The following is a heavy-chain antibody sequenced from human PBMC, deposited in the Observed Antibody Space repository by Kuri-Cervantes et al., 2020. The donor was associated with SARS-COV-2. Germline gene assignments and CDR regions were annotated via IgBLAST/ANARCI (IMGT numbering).Heavy chain of an antibody. J-gene: IGHJ2*01. D-gene: IGHD2-2*01. CDR2: INPSGGT. Sequence: ASVKVSCKASGYTFTGYYMHWVRQAPGQGLEWMGWINPSGGTKYAQKFQGRVTMTRDTSISTAYMELSRLRSDDTAVYYCARTGKLSRPSSQVVPAGSDWYFDLWGRGTLVTVSS. V-gene: IGHV1-2*02. CDR1: GYTFTGYY. CDR3: ARTGKLSRPSSQVVPAGSDWYFDL.